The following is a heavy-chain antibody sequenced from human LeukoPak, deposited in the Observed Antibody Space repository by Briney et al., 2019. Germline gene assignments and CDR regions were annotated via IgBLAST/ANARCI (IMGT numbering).Heavy chain of an antibody. D-gene: IGHD2-15*01. J-gene: IGHJ4*02. CDR2: IYGAGIT. Sequence: GGSLRLSCAASGFTVNTHYMTWVRQAPGKGLEWVSVIYGAGITSYADSVKGRFTISRDNSKNTLYLQMNSLRAEDTGVYYCASFLGGFSSFHWGQGTLVAVSS. V-gene: IGHV3-66*01. CDR3: ASFLGGFSSFH. CDR1: GFTVNTHY.